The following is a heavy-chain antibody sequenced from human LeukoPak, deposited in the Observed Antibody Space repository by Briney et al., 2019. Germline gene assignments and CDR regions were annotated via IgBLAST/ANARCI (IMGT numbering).Heavy chain of an antibody. J-gene: IGHJ4*02. CDR2: IYHSGST. CDR1: GYSISSGYY. D-gene: IGHD2-2*02. V-gene: IGHV4-38-2*02. Sequence: SETLSLTCTVSGYSISSGYYWGWIRQPPGKGLEWIGSIYHSGSTYYNPSLKSRVTISVDTSKNQFSLKLSSVTAADTAVYYCAREDIVVVPAAIQPKSFDYWGQGTLVTVSS. CDR3: AREDIVVVPAAIQPKSFDY.